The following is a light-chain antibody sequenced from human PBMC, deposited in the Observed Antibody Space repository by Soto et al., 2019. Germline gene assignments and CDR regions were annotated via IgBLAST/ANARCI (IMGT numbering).Light chain of an antibody. Sequence: EIVLTQSPGTLSLSPGARAPLSCRASQSVSSSYLAWYQQKPGQAPRLLIYGASSRATGIPDRFSGSGSGTDFTLTISRLQPEDFATYYCQQYNSYSQTFGQGTKVDIK. CDR2: GAS. V-gene: IGKV3-20*01. J-gene: IGKJ1*01. CDR1: QSVSSSY. CDR3: QQYNSYSQT.